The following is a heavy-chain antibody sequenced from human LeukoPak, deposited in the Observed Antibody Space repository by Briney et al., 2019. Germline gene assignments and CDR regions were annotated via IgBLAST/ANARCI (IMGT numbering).Heavy chain of an antibody. Sequence: SETLSLTCTVSGGSISSYYWSWIRQPPGKGLEWIGEINHSGSTNYNPSLKSRVTISVDTSKNQFSLKLSSVTAADTAVYYCARSRVTRYGSGSYGYWGQGTLVTVSS. CDR2: INHSGST. J-gene: IGHJ4*02. D-gene: IGHD3-10*01. CDR3: ARSRVTRYGSGSYGY. V-gene: IGHV4-34*01. CDR1: GGSISSYY.